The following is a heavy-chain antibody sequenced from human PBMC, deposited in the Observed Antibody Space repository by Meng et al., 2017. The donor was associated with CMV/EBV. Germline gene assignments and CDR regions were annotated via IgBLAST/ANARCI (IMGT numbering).Heavy chain of an antibody. V-gene: IGHV1-69*12. CDR1: GGTFSSYA. D-gene: IGHD2-21*02. CDR2: IIPIFGTA. CDR3: AREGYCGGDCFYDY. Sequence: QVQLVQSGAEVKKPGSSAKVSCKASGGTFSSYAISWVRQAPGQGLEWMGGIIPIFGTANYAQKFQGRVTITADESTSTAYMELSSLRSEDTAVYYCAREGYCGGDCFYDYWGQGTLVTVSS. J-gene: IGHJ4*02.